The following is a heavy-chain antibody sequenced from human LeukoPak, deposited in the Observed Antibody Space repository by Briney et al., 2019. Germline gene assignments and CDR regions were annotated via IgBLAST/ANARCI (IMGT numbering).Heavy chain of an antibody. J-gene: IGHJ4*02. Sequence: PSETLSLTCTVSGGSISSGSYYWSWIRQPAGEGLEWIGRIYTSGSANYNPSLKSRVTISVDKTKNQFSLKLSSVTAADTAVYYCARQVSSGYYYYWGQGTLLTVSS. CDR1: GGSISSGSYY. CDR3: ARQVSSGYYYY. CDR2: IYTSGSA. V-gene: IGHV4-61*02. D-gene: IGHD3-22*01.